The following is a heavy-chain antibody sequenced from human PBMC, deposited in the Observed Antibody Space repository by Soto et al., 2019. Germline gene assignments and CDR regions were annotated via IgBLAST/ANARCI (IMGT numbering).Heavy chain of an antibody. CDR1: GYGFTTYG. J-gene: IGHJ4*02. Sequence: QIHLVQSGAEVKKPGASVKVSCKGSGYGFTTYGITWVRQAPGQGLEWMAWISAHNGNTNYAHKLQGRCTVTRDTSTSTAYRELRSLRSDDTAVYYCARGRYGDYWGQGALVTVSS. CDR3: ARGRYGDY. CDR2: ISAHNGNT. V-gene: IGHV1-18*01. D-gene: IGHD1-1*01.